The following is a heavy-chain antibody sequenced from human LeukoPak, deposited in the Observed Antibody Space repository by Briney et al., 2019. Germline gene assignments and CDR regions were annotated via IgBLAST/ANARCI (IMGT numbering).Heavy chain of an antibody. Sequence: GRSLRLSCAASGFTFSSYGMHWVRQAPGKGLEWVAVISYDGTNKYYADSVKGRFIISRDNSKNTLYLQMNSLRAEDTAVYYCANFLGGYYDTSGHPEYWGQGTLVTVSS. V-gene: IGHV3-30*18. CDR2: ISYDGTNK. D-gene: IGHD3-22*01. CDR1: GFTFSSYG. J-gene: IGHJ4*02. CDR3: ANFLGGYYDTSGHPEY.